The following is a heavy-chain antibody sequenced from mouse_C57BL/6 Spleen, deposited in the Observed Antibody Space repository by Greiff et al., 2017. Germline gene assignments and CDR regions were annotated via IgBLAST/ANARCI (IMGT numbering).Heavy chain of an antibody. CDR2: INPSNGGT. D-gene: IGHD5-1*01. Sequence: QVQLQQSGTELVKPGASVKLSCKASGYTFTSYWMHWVKQRPGQGLEWIGNINPSNGGTNYNEKFKSKATLTVDKSSSTAYMQLSSLTSEDSAVYYCARQESTYWYFDVWGTGTTVTVSS. CDR1: GYTFTSYW. J-gene: IGHJ1*03. V-gene: IGHV1-53*01. CDR3: ARQESTYWYFDV.